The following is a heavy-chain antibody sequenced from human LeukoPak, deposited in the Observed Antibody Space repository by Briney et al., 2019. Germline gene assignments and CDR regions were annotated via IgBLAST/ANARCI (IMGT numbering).Heavy chain of an antibody. V-gene: IGHV3-30*18. D-gene: IGHD5-24*01. CDR1: GFTFSSYG. Sequence: GRSLRLSCAASGFTFSSYGMHWVRQAPGKGLEWVAVISYDGSNKYYADSVKGRFTISRDNSKNTLYLQTNSLRAEDTAVYYCAKEGEWLQAFDYWGQGTLVTVSS. J-gene: IGHJ4*02. CDR2: ISYDGSNK. CDR3: AKEGEWLQAFDY.